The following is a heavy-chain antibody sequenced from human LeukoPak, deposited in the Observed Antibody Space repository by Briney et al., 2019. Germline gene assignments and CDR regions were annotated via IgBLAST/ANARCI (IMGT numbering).Heavy chain of an antibody. D-gene: IGHD6-13*01. J-gene: IGHJ1*01. Sequence: ASVKVSCKASGYTFTSYYMHWVRQAPGQGLEWMGIINPSGGSTSYAQKFQGRVTMTRDMSTSTVYMELSSLRSEDTAVYYCARAHSSSSESAEYFQHWGPGTLVTVSS. CDR2: INPSGGST. CDR1: GYTFTSYY. V-gene: IGHV1-46*01. CDR3: ARAHSSSSESAEYFQH.